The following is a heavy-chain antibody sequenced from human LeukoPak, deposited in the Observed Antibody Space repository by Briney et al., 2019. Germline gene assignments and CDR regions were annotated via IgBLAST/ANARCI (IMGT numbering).Heavy chain of an antibody. CDR3: ARVHLGYDSSVQWYFDL. D-gene: IGHD3-22*01. J-gene: IGHJ2*01. CDR1: GYTFTDYY. Sequence: ASVKISCKVSGYTFTDYYMHWVQQAPGKGLEWMGLVDPEDGETIYAEKFQGRVTITADTSTDTAYMELSSLGSEDTAVYYCARVHLGYDSSVQWYFDLWGRGTLVTVSS. V-gene: IGHV1-69-2*01. CDR2: VDPEDGET.